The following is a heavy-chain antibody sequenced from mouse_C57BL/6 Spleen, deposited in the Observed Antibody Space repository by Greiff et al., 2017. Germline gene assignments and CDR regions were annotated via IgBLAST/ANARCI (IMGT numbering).Heavy chain of an antibody. CDR3: TRGGGLYFAMGY. Sequence: VQLQQSGAELVRPGASVTLSCKASGYTFTDYEMHWVKQTPVFGLEWIGAIDPETGGTAYNQKFKGKAILTAYKSSSTAYMELRCLTSEDSAVYYCTRGGGLYFAMGYWGNRTSVTVSS. D-gene: IGHD1-1*01. CDR1: GYTFTDYE. V-gene: IGHV1-15*01. CDR2: IDPETGGT. J-gene: IGHJ4*01.